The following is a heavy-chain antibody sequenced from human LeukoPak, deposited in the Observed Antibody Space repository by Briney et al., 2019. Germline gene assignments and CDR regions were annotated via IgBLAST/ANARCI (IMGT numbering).Heavy chain of an antibody. J-gene: IGHJ5*02. CDR3: AKDRGEQRLPHNWFDP. CDR2: ISSSGGST. Sequence: GGSLRLSCAASGFTFSSYSMSWVRQAPVKGLEWVSAISSSGGSTYYTDSVKGRFTISRDNSKNTLYLQMNSLRVEDTAVYYCAKDRGEQRLPHNWFDPWGQGTLVTVSS. D-gene: IGHD3-16*01. CDR1: GFTFSSYS. V-gene: IGHV3-23*01.